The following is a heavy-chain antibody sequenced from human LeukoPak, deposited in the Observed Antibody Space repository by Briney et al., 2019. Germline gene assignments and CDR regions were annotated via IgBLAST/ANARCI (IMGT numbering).Heavy chain of an antibody. V-gene: IGHV4-34*01. J-gene: IGHJ3*02. CDR2: INHSGST. D-gene: IGHD2-2*01. CDR1: GGSFSGYY. Sequence: SVTLSLTWAVYGGSFSGYYWSWIRQPPGKGLEWIGEINHSGSTNYNPSLKSRVTISVDTSKNQFSLKLSSVTAADTAVYHCARVPTGKQLLKAFDIWGQGTMVTVPS. CDR3: ARVPTGKQLLKAFDI.